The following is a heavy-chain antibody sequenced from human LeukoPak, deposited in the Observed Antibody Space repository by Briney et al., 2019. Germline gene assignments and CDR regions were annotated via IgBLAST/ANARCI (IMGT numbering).Heavy chain of an antibody. CDR2: IYSSGNA. J-gene: IGHJ4*02. CDR3: ARTLTDFWSAYGH. D-gene: IGHD3-3*01. CDR1: GGTFSSNY. V-gene: IGHV4-4*07. Sequence: SETLSLTCSLSGGTFSSNYWGWIRQPAGKGLEWIGQIYSSGNANYNPSLKSRVTISVDKSKNQFFLNLRSVTAADTAVYYCARTLTDFWSAYGHWGQGTLVSVSS.